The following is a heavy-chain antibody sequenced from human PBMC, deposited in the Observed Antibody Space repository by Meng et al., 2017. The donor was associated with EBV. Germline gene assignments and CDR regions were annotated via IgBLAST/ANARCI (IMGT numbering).Heavy chain of an antibody. CDR3: ASESGRGFTPDY. Sequence: QVQVQQSGGEVKEPGSSVKVSCRTSGGTFRSDAVSWVRQAPGQGLEWMGGLIPMSGAPHYAQKFQDRVTIIADESTSTHSMELNNLRFEDTAMYYCASESGRGFTPDYWGQGTLVTVSS. CDR2: LIPMSGAP. J-gene: IGHJ4*02. CDR1: GGTFRSDA. D-gene: IGHD3-10*01. V-gene: IGHV1-69*01.